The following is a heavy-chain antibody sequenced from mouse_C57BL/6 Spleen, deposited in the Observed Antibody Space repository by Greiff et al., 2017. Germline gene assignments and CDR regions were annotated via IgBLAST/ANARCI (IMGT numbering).Heavy chain of an antibody. D-gene: IGHD3-2*02. CDR1: GYTFTSYW. J-gene: IGHJ2*01. CDR3: ARCARQLRPVSLY. V-gene: IGHV1-55*01. Sequence: QVQLQQPGAELVKPGASVKMSCKASGYTFTSYWITWVKQRPGQGLEWIGDIYPGSGSTNYNEKFKSKATLTVDTSSNTAYMQLSSLTSEDSAVYDCARCARQLRPVSLYWGQGTTLTVSS. CDR2: IYPGSGST.